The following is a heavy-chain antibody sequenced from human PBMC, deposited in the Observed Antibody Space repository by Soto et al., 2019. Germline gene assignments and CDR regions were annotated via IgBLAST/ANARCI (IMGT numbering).Heavy chain of an antibody. J-gene: IGHJ4*02. CDR3: ARRGYSSGWSPFDY. CDR1: GCTFTSYA. V-gene: IGHV1-3*01. D-gene: IGHD6-19*01. Sequence: ASVKVSCKASGCTFTSYAMHWVRQAPGQRLEWMGWINAGNGNTKYSQKFQGRVTITRDTSASTAYMELSSLRSEDTAVYYCARRGYSSGWSPFDYWGQGTLVTVSS. CDR2: INAGNGNT.